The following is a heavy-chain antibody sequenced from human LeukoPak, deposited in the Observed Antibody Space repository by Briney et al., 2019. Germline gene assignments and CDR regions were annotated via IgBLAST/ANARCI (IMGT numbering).Heavy chain of an antibody. CDR3: AKDGEDYYDSSGYYYNY. V-gene: IGHV3-23*01. J-gene: IGHJ4*02. Sequence: PGGSLRLSCAASGFTFSSYAMSWVRQAPGKGLEWVSAISGSGGSTYYADSVKGRFTISRDNSKNTLYLQMNSLRAEGTAVYYCAKDGEDYYDSSGYYYNYWGQGTLVTVSS. D-gene: IGHD3-22*01. CDR2: ISGSGGST. CDR1: GFTFSSYA.